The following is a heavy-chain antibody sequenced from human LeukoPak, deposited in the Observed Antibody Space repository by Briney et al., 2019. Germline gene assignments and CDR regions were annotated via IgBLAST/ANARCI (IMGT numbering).Heavy chain of an antibody. CDR3: ARDNRDSRGWYPPGRFDY. Sequence: SVKVSCKASGGTFSSYAISWVRQAPGQGLEWMGGIIPIFGTAYYAQKFQGGVTITAGESSSTAYMELSSLRSEDTSVYYCARDNRDSRGWYPPGRFDYWGQGTLVTVSA. CDR1: GGTFSSYA. CDR2: IIPIFGTA. D-gene: IGHD6-19*01. J-gene: IGHJ4*02. V-gene: IGHV1-69*13.